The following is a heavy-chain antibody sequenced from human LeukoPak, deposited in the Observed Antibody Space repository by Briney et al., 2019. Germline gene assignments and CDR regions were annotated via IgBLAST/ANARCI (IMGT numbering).Heavy chain of an antibody. D-gene: IGHD6-13*01. V-gene: IGHV4-34*01. Sequence: SETLSLTCAVYGGSFSGYYWSWIRQPPGKGLEWIGEINHSGSTNYNPSLKSRVTISVDTSKNQFSLKLSSATAADTAVYYCARGSEYSSSWQYYYYYYMDVWGKGTTVTVSS. CDR3: ARGSEYSSSWQYYYYYYMDV. CDR1: GGSFSGYY. J-gene: IGHJ6*03. CDR2: INHSGST.